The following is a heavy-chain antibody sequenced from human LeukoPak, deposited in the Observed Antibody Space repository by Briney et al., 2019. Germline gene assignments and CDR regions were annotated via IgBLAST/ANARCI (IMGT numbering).Heavy chain of an antibody. V-gene: IGHV4-34*01. CDR3: ARGRQDVTMIVVVMTAVSYYLDV. Sequence: KPSETLSLTCAVYGGSFSGYYWTWIRQTPGKGLEWIGEMNPSGSTNYNPSLKSRVTISVDTSKNQFSLKLSSVTAADTAVYYCARGRQDVTMIVVVMTAVSYYLDVWGKGTTVTVSS. CDR2: MNPSGST. CDR1: GGSFSGYY. D-gene: IGHD3-22*01. J-gene: IGHJ6*03.